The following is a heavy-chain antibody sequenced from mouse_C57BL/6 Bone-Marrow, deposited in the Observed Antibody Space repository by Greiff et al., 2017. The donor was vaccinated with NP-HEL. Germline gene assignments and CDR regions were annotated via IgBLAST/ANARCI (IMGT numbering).Heavy chain of an antibody. J-gene: IGHJ2*01. Sequence: VQRVESGAGLVAPSQSLSITCTVSGFSLTSYGVSWVRQPPGKGLEWLGAIWGDGSSNYYPAHISGLSISKDNSKSHVFLTLNSLHTDDTATYYCAKNRYYPYYFDYWGQGTTLTVSS. V-gene: IGHV2-3*01. CDR2: IWGDGSS. D-gene: IGHD2-3*01. CDR3: AKNRYYPYYFDY. CDR1: GFSLTSYG.